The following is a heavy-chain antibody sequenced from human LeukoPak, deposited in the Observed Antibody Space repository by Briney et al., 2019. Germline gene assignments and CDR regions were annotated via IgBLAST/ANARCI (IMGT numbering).Heavy chain of an antibody. CDR3: ARVLLGHLYYFDY. Sequence: PGGSLRLSCAASGFTVSSNYMSWVRQAPGKGLEWVSVIYSGGSTYYADSAKGRFTISRDNSKNTLYLQMNSLRAEDTAVYYCARVLLGHLYYFDYWGQGTLVTVSS. J-gene: IGHJ4*02. CDR2: IYSGGST. D-gene: IGHD2-2*01. CDR1: GFTVSSNY. V-gene: IGHV3-53*01.